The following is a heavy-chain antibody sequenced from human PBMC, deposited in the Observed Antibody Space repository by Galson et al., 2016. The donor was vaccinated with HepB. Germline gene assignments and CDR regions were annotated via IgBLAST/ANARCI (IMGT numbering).Heavy chain of an antibody. D-gene: IGHD1-26*01. CDR1: GFSFSSYE. CDR3: VRDGATWHFDF. V-gene: IGHV3-48*03. CDR2: TNAGGVKL. Sequence: SLRLSCAASGFSFSSYEMNWVRQAPGKGLEWVSYTNAGGVKLYYPDSVRGRFTISRDNAKESLYLQMNSLTAEDTGLYYCVRDGATWHFDFWGRGTLVTVSS. J-gene: IGHJ2*01.